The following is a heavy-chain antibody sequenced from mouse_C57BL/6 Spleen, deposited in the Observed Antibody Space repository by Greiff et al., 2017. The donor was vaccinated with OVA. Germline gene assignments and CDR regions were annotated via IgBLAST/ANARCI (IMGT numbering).Heavy chain of an antibody. CDR2: IYPGSGST. J-gene: IGHJ4*01. CDR1: GYTFTSYW. Sequence: QVQLKQPGAELVKPGASVKMSCKASGYTFTSYWITWVKQRPGQGLEWIGDIYPGSGSTNYNEKFKSKATLTVDTSSSTAYMQLSSLTSEDSAVYYCARVGTTVVDYYAMDYWGQGTSVTVSS. D-gene: IGHD1-1*01. V-gene: IGHV1-55*01. CDR3: ARVGTTVVDYYAMDY.